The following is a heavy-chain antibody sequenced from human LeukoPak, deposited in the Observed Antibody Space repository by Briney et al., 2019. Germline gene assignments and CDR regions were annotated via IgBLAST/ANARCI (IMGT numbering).Heavy chain of an antibody. CDR2: ISGSSGST. D-gene: IGHD4-17*01. Sequence: GGSLRLSCAASGFTFSSYAMSWVRQAPGKGLEWVSAISGSSGSTYYTDSVKGRFTISRDNSKNTLYLQMNSLRAEDTAVYYCAKVRLRTAYFDYWGQGTLVTVSS. V-gene: IGHV3-23*01. CDR3: AKVRLRTAYFDY. J-gene: IGHJ4*02. CDR1: GFTFSSYA.